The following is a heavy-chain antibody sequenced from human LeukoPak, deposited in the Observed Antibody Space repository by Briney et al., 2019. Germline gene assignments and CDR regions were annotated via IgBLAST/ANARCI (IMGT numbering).Heavy chain of an antibody. D-gene: IGHD3-22*01. CDR2: IYPGDSDT. J-gene: IGHJ4*02. CDR3: ARLEGRYDSSGYSPFDY. Sequence: GESLKISCKGSGYSFTSYWIGWVRQMPGKGLEWMGIIYPGDSDTRYSPSFQGQVTISADKSISTAYLQWSSLKASDTAMYYCARLEGRYDSSGYSPFDYWGQGTLVTVSS. CDR1: GYSFTSYW. V-gene: IGHV5-51*01.